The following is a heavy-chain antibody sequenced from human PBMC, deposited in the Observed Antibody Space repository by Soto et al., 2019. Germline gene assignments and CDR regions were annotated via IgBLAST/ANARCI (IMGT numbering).Heavy chain of an antibody. J-gene: IGHJ4*02. Sequence: QVQLQESGPGLMKPSETLSLTCTVSGASITGSFFWSWIRQPAGKGLEWIGRSSLSGTTNYNPSLRSRVTMSADLSKNQFSLRLTSVTAADTALYYCARGMTPPGAPAWYYFDSWGQGTLVTVSS. V-gene: IGHV4-4*07. CDR3: ARGMTPPGAPAWYYFDS. CDR1: GASITGSFF. D-gene: IGHD2-8*02. CDR2: SSLSGTT.